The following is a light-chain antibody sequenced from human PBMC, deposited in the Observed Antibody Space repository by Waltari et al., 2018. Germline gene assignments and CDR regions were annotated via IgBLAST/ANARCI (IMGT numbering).Light chain of an antibody. CDR1: QGISKF. Sequence: DIQMTQSPSSLSASVGDRVTITCQASQGISKFVNWYQHKAGKAPKILIHDATRLEVGVPSRFTGSGSVTDFTFLVSSLQPEDIATYYCQQFDSVPYTFGQGTKLEI. J-gene: IGKJ2*01. CDR2: DAT. V-gene: IGKV1-33*01. CDR3: QQFDSVPYT.